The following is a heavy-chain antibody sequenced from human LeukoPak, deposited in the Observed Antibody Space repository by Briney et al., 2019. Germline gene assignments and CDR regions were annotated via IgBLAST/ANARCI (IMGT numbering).Heavy chain of an antibody. CDR2: IYYSGST. CDR3: ARTYSKYFDL. V-gene: IGHV4-59*08. D-gene: IGHD2-15*01. CDR1: GGSLSSYY. Sequence: PSETLSLTCTVSGGSLSSYYWSWIRQPPGKGLEWIGYIYYSGSTNYNPSLKSRVTISVDTSKNQFSLKLSSVTAADTAVYYRARTYSKYFDLWGRGTLVTVSS. J-gene: IGHJ2*01.